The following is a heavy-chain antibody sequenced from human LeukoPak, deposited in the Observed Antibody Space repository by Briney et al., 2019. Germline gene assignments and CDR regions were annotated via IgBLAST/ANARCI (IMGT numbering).Heavy chain of an antibody. D-gene: IGHD2-15*01. CDR3: ARETYCSGGSCYKGNAFDI. J-gene: IGHJ3*02. Sequence: GGSLRLSCAASGFTFSSYGVSWVRQAPGKGLEWVSAISGSGGSTYYADSVKGRFTISRDNSKNTLYLQMNSLRADDTAVYYCARETYCSGGSCYKGNAFDIWGQGTMVTVSS. CDR1: GFTFSSYG. CDR2: ISGSGGST. V-gene: IGHV3-23*01.